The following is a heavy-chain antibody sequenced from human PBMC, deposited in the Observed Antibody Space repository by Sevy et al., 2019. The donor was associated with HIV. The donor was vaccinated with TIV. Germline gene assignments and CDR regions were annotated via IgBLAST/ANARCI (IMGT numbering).Heavy chain of an antibody. J-gene: IGHJ3*02. CDR2: INPNSGGR. CDR3: ARDRSGSYESPRHAFDI. Sequence: ASVKVSCKASGYTFTGYYMHWVRQAPGQGLEWMGWINPNSGGRNYSQKFQGRVTMTRDTSISTAYMELSRLRSDDTAVYYCARDRSGSYESPRHAFDIWGQGTMVTVSS. CDR1: GYTFTGYY. V-gene: IGHV1-2*02. D-gene: IGHD1-26*01.